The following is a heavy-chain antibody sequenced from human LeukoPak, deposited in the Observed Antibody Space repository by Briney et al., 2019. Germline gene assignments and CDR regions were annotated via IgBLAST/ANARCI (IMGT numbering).Heavy chain of an antibody. CDR1: GGSISSGGYY. J-gene: IGHJ6*02. Sequence: SETLSLTCTVSGGSISSGGYYWSWIRQHPGKGLEWIGYIYYSGSTYYNPSLKSRVTISVDTSKNQFSLKLSSVTAADTAVYYCARMYYYDSSGYFYYYYYGVDVWGQGTTVTVSS. V-gene: IGHV4-31*03. D-gene: IGHD3-22*01. CDR2: IYYSGST. CDR3: ARMYYYDSSGYFYYYYYGVDV.